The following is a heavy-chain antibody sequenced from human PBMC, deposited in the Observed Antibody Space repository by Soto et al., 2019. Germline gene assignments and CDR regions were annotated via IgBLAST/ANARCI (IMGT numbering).Heavy chain of an antibody. CDR2: IYYSGST. CDR1: GGSISSYY. V-gene: IGHV4-59*01. Sequence: SETLSLTCTVSGGSISSYYWSWVRQPPGKGLEWIGYIYYSGSTNYNPSLKSRVTISVDTSKNQFSLKLSSVTAADTAVYYCARGYGDGMDVWGQGTTVTVSS. J-gene: IGHJ6*02. CDR3: ARGYGDGMDV. D-gene: IGHD4-17*01.